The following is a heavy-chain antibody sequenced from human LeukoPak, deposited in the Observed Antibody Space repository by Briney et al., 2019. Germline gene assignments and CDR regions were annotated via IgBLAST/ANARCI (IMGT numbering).Heavy chain of an antibody. V-gene: IGHV3-30-3*01. CDR1: GFTFSSYA. D-gene: IGHD6-13*01. CDR3: AKEVYSSSWNVP. J-gene: IGHJ5*02. CDR2: ISYDGSNK. Sequence: GGSLRLSWAAPGFTFSSYAMHWVRQAPGKGLEWVAVISYDGSNKYYAGSVKGRFTISRDNSKNTLYLQMNSLRAEDTAVYSCAKEVYSSSWNVPWGQGTLVTVSS.